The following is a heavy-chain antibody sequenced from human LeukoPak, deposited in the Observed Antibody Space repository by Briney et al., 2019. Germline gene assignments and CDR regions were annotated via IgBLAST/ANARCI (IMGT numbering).Heavy chain of an antibody. D-gene: IGHD3-22*01. V-gene: IGHV3-21*01. J-gene: IGHJ3*02. CDR1: GFTFSSYS. CDR2: ISSSSYI. Sequence: GGSLRLSRAASGFTFSSYSMNWVRQAPGKGLEWVSSISSSSYIYYADPVKGRFTISRDNAKNSLYLQMNSLRAEDTAVYYCARDQGVVVTHSDAFDIWGQGTMVTVSS. CDR3: ARDQGVVVTHSDAFDI.